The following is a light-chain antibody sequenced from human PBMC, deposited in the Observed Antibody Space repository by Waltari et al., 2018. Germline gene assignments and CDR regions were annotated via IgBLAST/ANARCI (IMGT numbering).Light chain of an antibody. CDR1: QSISRY. CDR2: AAS. V-gene: IGKV1-39*01. J-gene: IGKJ1*01. Sequence: DIQMTQSPSSLSASVGDRVTISCRASQSISRYLNWYQQNPGKAPKLLIYAASSLQSGVPSRFSGSGSETDFTLTINSLQSEDFATYYCQQSYSTPPWTFGQGTKVELK. CDR3: QQSYSTPPWT.